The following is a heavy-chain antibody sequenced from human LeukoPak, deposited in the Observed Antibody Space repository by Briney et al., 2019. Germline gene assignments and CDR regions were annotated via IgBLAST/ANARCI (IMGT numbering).Heavy chain of an antibody. CDR3: ARGPYSYDSSGAFDI. CDR1: GVSFSGYY. V-gene: IGHV4-34*01. CDR2: INHSGST. J-gene: IGHJ3*02. D-gene: IGHD3-22*01. Sequence: SETLSLTCAVYGVSFSGYYWSWIRQPPGKGLEWIGEINHSGSTNYNPSLKSRVTISVDTSKNQFSLKLSSVTAADTAVYFCARGPYSYDSSGAFDIWGQGTMVTVSS.